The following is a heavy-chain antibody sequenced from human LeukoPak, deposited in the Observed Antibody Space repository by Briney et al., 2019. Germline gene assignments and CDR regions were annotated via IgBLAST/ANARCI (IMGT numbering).Heavy chain of an antibody. V-gene: IGHV3-33*06. CDR1: GFTFSSYG. J-gene: IGHJ4*02. CDR2: IWYDGSNK. Sequence: PGGSLRLSCAASGFTFSSYGMHWVRQAPGKGLEWVAVIWYDGSNKYYADSVEGRFTISRENSKNTLYMQMNSLRAEDTAVYYCAKDSALPDIVVVPAAKGFDYWGQGTLVTVSS. D-gene: IGHD2-2*01. CDR3: AKDSALPDIVVVPAAKGFDY.